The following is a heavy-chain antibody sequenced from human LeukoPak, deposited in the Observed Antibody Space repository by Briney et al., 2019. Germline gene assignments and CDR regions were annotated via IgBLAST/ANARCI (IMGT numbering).Heavy chain of an antibody. V-gene: IGHV4-34*01. CDR2: ISQSGIS. D-gene: IGHD3-9*01. J-gene: IGHJ2*01. CDR3: ARKWDYDPLTGYYDWYFDL. Sequence: SETLSLTCAVHGXTFSGYHGSWIRQPPGKGLEWIGEISQSGISNFNPSLKSRVTMSLDTSKVQISLELNSVTAADTAVYFCARKWDYDPLTGYYDWYFDLWGRGTLVTVSS. CDR1: GXTFSGYH.